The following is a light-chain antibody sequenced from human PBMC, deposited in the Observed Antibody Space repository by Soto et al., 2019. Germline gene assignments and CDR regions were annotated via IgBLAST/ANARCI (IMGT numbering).Light chain of an antibody. CDR3: LEDYYYPRT. CDR2: AAS. Sequence: AIQMTQSPSSLSASVGDRVTITCRASQGIGNDLGWYQQKVGKAPKLLIYAASSLQSGVPPRFSGSGSGTDFTLTISSLQPEDFATYDYLEDYYYPRTFGKGTKVEIK. J-gene: IGKJ1*01. V-gene: IGKV1-6*01. CDR1: QGIGND.